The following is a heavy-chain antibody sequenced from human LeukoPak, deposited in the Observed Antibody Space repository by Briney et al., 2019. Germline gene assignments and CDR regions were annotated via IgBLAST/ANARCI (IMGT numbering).Heavy chain of an antibody. D-gene: IGHD3-9*01. V-gene: IGHV4-39*01. J-gene: IGHJ3*02. CDR1: GGSISSSSYY. Sequence: PSETLSLTCTVSGGSISSSSYYWGWIRQPPGKGLEWIGSIYYSGSTYYNPSLKSRVTISVDTSKNQFSLKLSSVTAADTAVYYCARHPTIATLTGYYGAAFDIWGQGTMVTVSS. CDR2: IYYSGST. CDR3: ARHPTIATLTGYYGAAFDI.